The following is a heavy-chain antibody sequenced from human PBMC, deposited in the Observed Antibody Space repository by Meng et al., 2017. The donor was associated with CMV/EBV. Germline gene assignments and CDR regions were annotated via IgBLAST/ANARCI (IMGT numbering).Heavy chain of an antibody. CDR3: ARVRGAFGGVIVSLGFDY. CDR1: GGSISSGDYY. Sequence: SETLSLTCTVSGGSISSGDYYWSWIRQPPGKGLEWIGYIYYSGSTYYNPSLKSRVTISVDTSKNQFSLKLSSVTAADTAVYYCARVRGAFGGVIVSLGFDYWGQGT. J-gene: IGHJ4*02. D-gene: IGHD3-16*02. V-gene: IGHV4-30-4*08. CDR2: IYYSGST.